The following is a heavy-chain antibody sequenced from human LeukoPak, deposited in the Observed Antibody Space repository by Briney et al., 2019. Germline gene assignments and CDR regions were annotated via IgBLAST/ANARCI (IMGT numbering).Heavy chain of an antibody. CDR3: ARDSEQQLNYYGMDV. V-gene: IGHV4-59*01. Sequence: PSETLSLTCTVSGGSISSYYWSWIRQPPGKGLEWIGYIYYSGSTNYNPSLKSRVTISVDTSKNQFSPKLSSVTAADTAVYYCARDSEQQLNYYGMDVWGQGTTVTVSS. D-gene: IGHD6-13*01. CDR1: GGSISSYY. CDR2: IYYSGST. J-gene: IGHJ6*02.